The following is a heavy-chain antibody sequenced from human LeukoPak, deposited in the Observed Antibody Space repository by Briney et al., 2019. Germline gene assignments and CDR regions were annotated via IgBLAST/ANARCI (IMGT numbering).Heavy chain of an antibody. Sequence: SETLPLTCTVSGGSISSYYWSWIRQPAGKGLEWLGRIYTSGSTNYNPSLKSRVTMSVDTSKNQFSLKLSSVTAADTAVYYCARLLKYYDILTGYHNIFDYWGQGTLVTVSS. V-gene: IGHV4-4*07. CDR2: IYTSGST. J-gene: IGHJ4*02. CDR1: GGSISSYY. D-gene: IGHD3-9*01. CDR3: ARLLKYYDILTGYHNIFDY.